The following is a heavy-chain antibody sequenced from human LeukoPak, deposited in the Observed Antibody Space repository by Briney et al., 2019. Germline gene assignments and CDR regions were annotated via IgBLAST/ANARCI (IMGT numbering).Heavy chain of an antibody. CDR3: STVDGSTGPPFDY. J-gene: IGHJ4*02. D-gene: IGHD3-22*01. V-gene: IGHV3-49*03. Sequence: GGSLRLSCTASGFTFGDYAMSWFRQAPGKGLEWVGFIRSKAYDESTQYAASVKGRFSISRDDSKSIAYLHMNSLKTEDTAVYYCSTVDGSTGPPFDYWGQGTLVTVSS. CDR1: GFTFGDYA. CDR2: IRSKAYDEST.